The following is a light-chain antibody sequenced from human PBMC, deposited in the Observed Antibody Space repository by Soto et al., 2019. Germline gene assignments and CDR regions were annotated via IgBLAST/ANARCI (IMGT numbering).Light chain of an antibody. CDR2: AAS. Sequence: DIQMTQSPSSLSASVGDRVTITCRASQSISSYLNWYQQKPGKSPKLLIYAASSLQSGVTSRFSGSVYGTDFTLTISSLQPEDFATYYCQQSYSTVRTFGQGTKLEIK. CDR3: QQSYSTVRT. J-gene: IGKJ2*01. V-gene: IGKV1-39*01. CDR1: QSISSY.